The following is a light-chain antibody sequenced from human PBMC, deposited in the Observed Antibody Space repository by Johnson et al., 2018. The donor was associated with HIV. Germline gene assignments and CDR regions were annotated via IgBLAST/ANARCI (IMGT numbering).Light chain of an antibody. CDR1: SSNIGNNY. Sequence: QPVLTQPPSVSAAAGQKVTISCSGSSSNIGNNYVAWYQQVPGTAPKLLIYENNKRPSGIPDRFSGSKSGTSATLGITGLQTGDEADYYCGTWDSSLRVGFFGTGTKVTVL. CDR2: ENN. V-gene: IGLV1-51*02. J-gene: IGLJ1*01. CDR3: GTWDSSLRVGF.